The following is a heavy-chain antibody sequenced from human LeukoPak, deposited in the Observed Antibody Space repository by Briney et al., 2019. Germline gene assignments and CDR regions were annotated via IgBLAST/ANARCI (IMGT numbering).Heavy chain of an antibody. CDR3: ARARRNGDYDY. CDR1: GFTFSSSD. Sequence: GGSLRLSCAASGFTFSSSDMHWVRQAPGKGLEYVSAISSNGGSTYYANSVKGRFTISRDNSKNTLWLQMGSLSAEDMAVYYCARARRNGDYDYWGQETLVTVSS. J-gene: IGHJ4*02. V-gene: IGHV3-64*01. D-gene: IGHD4-17*01. CDR2: ISSNGGST.